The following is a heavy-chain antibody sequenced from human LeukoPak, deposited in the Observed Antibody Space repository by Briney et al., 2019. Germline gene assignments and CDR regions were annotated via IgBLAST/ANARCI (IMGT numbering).Heavy chain of an antibody. CDR3: ARDLTDGYFDY. V-gene: IGHV4-34*01. D-gene: IGHD7-27*01. CDR2: INHSGST. CDR1: GGSFSGYY. J-gene: IGHJ4*02. Sequence: SETLSLTCAVYGGSFSGYYWSWIRQPPGKGLEWIGEINHSGSTNYNPSLKSRVTISVDTSKNQFSLKLSSVTAADTAVYYCARDLTDGYFDYWGQGTLVTVSS.